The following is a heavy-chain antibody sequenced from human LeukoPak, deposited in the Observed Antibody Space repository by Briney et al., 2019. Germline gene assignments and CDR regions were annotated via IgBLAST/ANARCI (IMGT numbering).Heavy chain of an antibody. CDR2: INPSGGST. Sequence: GASVKVSCKASGYTFTGYYMHWVRQAPGQGLEWMGIINPSGGSTSYAQKFQGRVTMTRDTSTSTVYMELSSLRSEDTAVYYCARDTVPRGYSYGYFDYWGQGTLVTVSS. CDR1: GYTFTGYY. D-gene: IGHD5-18*01. CDR3: ARDTVPRGYSYGYFDY. V-gene: IGHV1-46*01. J-gene: IGHJ4*02.